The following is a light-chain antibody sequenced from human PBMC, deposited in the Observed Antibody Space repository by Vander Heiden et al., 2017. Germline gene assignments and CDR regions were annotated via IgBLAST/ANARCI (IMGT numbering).Light chain of an antibody. J-gene: IGLJ2*01. CDR2: GKN. CDR1: SLRSYY. V-gene: IGLV3-19*01. CDR3: TSRDSSGNHLV. Sequence: SSELARAPARSGVLGQAVGITCQGDSLRSYYASWYQQKPGQAPVLVIYGKNNRPSGIPDRFSGSSAGNTASLTITVVQAEDEADYYCTSRDSSGNHLVFGGGTKLTVL.